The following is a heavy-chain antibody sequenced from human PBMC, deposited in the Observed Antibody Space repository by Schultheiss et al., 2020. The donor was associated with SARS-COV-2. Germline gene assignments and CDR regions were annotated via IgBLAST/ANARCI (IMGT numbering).Heavy chain of an antibody. V-gene: IGHV4-59*01. CDR2: IYYSGST. D-gene: IGHD5-24*01. Sequence: SETLSLTCTVSGGSISSYYLSWIRQPPGKGLEWIGYIYYSGSTNYNPSLKSRVTISVDTSKNQFSLKLSSVTAADTALYYCARGEMATIYFDYWGQGTLVTVSS. J-gene: IGHJ4*02. CDR1: GGSISSYY. CDR3: ARGEMATIYFDY.